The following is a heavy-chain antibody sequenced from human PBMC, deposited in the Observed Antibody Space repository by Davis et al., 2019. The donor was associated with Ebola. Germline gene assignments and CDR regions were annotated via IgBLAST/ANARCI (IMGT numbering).Heavy chain of an antibody. Sequence: GGSLRLSCAASGFTFDSFAMHWVRQAPGKGLEWVAVISYDGSTKYYGDSVKGRFTISRDKSKNTLYLQMNSLRAEDTAVYYCARDSTAMVTFFDYWGQGTLVTVSS. J-gene: IGHJ4*02. V-gene: IGHV3-30*04. D-gene: IGHD5-18*01. CDR2: ISYDGSTK. CDR3: ARDSTAMVTFFDY. CDR1: GFTFDSFA.